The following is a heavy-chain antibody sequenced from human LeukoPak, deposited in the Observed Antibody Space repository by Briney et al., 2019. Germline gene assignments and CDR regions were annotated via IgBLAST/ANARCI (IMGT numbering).Heavy chain of an antibody. V-gene: IGHV3-23*01. D-gene: IGHD6-13*01. CDR1: GFTLSSFA. Sequence: GGSLRLSCTASGFTLSSFAMSWVRQAPGKGLELVSTLSSSGVRTYYADSVKGRFTISRDNSLNTVFLQMNGLRGEDTAIYYCAKNKGQLVPNYCMNVWGKGTTVTVSS. CDR3: AKNKGQLVPNYCMNV. CDR2: LSSSGVRT. J-gene: IGHJ6*03.